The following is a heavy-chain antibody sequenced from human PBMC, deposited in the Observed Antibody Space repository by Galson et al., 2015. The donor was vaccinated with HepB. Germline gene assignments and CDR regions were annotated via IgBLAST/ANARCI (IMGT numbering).Heavy chain of an antibody. Sequence: SVKVSCKASGYTFTSYYMHWVRQAPGQGLEWMGIINPSGGSTSYAQKFQGRVTMTRDTSTSTVYMELSSLRSEDTAVYYCARDLKWFGEFPRGYYGMDVWGQGTTVTVSS. CDR3: ARDLKWFGEFPRGYYGMDV. D-gene: IGHD3-10*01. J-gene: IGHJ6*02. CDR2: INPSGGST. CDR1: GYTFTSYY. V-gene: IGHV1-46*01.